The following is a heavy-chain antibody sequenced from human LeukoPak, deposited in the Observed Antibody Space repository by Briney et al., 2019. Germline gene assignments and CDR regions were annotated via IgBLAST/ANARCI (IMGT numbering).Heavy chain of an antibody. J-gene: IGHJ4*02. D-gene: IGHD3-16*02. CDR1: GYTFTNYA. CDR3: ARAFQSLGGLSLPDF. V-gene: IGHV7-4-1*02. Sequence: ASVKVSCKASGYTFTNYAMNWVRQAPGQGLDWMGCIHPSTGNPTYAQGFTGRFVFSLDTSVSTTYLQIRSLKAEDTDVYYCARAFQSLGGLSLPDFWGQGTLVTVSS. CDR2: IHPSTGNP.